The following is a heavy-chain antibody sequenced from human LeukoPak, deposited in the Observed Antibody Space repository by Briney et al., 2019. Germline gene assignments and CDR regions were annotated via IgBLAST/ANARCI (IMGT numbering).Heavy chain of an antibody. CDR3: ARGNRYCSSTSCRNDAFDI. V-gene: IGHV4-4*02. J-gene: IGHJ3*02. D-gene: IGHD2-2*01. CDR1: GVSISSSNW. CDR2: IYHSGST. Sequence: PSGTLSLTCAVSGVSISSSNWWSWVRQPPGKGLEWIGEIYHSGSTNYNPSLKSRVTISVDTSKNQFSLKLSSVTAADTAVYYCARGNRYCSSTSCRNDAFDIWGQGTMVTVSS.